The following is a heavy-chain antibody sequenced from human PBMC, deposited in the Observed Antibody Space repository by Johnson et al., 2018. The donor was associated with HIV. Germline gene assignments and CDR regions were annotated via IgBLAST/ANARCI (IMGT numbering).Heavy chain of an antibody. CDR1: GFTFSNAW. CDR3: TTAELGWTGLGAFDI. CDR2: IKSKTDGGTT. J-gene: IGHJ3*02. D-gene: IGHD3/OR15-3a*01. V-gene: IGHV3-15*01. Sequence: MQLVESGGGLVKPGGSLRLSCAASGFTFSNAWMSWVRQAPGKGLEWVGRIKSKTDGGTTDYAAPVKGRFTISRDDSKNTLYLQMNSLKTEDTAVYYCTTAELGWTGLGAFDIWGQGTMVTVSS.